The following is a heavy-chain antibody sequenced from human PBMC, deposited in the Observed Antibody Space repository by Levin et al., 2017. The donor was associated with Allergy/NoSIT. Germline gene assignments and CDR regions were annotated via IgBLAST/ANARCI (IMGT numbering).Heavy chain of an antibody. CDR2: IYSGGST. D-gene: IGHD3-3*01. V-gene: IGHV3-53*01. CDR3: ARVAVARLRFLEWADYMDG. CDR1: GFTVSSNY. J-gene: IGHJ6*03. Sequence: GGSLRLSCAASGFTVSSNYMSWVRQAPGKGLEWVSVIYSGGSTYYADSVKGRFTISRDNSKNTLYLQMNSLRAEDTAVYYCARVAVARLRFLEWADYMDGWGKGTTVTVSS.